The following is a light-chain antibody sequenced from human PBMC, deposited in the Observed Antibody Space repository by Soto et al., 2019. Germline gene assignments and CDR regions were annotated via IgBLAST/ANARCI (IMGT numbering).Light chain of an antibody. CDR1: QRVSSSY. CDR2: GAS. CDR3: QQYGSSQS. J-gene: IGKJ1*01. V-gene: IGKV3-20*01. Sequence: EIVLTQSPGTLSLSPGERATLSCRASQRVSSSYLAWYQQKPGQAPRLLLYGASSRATGIPDRFSGSGSGTDFTLTISRREPEDFAVYYCQQYGSSQSFGQGNKVEIK.